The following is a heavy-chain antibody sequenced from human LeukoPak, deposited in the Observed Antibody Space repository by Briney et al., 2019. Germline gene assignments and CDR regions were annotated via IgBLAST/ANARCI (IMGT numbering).Heavy chain of an antibody. Sequence: PGGSLRLSCAASGFTLGDYYMSWIRQAPGKGLEWVSAISGSGGSTYYADSVKGRFTISRDNSKNTLYLQMNSLRAEDTAVYYCAKEGREAARPLAFDIWGQGTMVTVSS. J-gene: IGHJ3*02. CDR3: AKEGREAARPLAFDI. V-gene: IGHV3-23*01. CDR1: GFTLGDYY. CDR2: ISGSGGST. D-gene: IGHD6-6*01.